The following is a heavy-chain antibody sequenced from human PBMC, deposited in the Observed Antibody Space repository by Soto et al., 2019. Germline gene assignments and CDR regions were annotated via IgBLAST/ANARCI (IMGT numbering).Heavy chain of an antibody. J-gene: IGHJ1*01. CDR1: GGTFSSYT. CDR3: ARLARYCSGGSCYGEYFQH. CDR2: IIPILGIA. V-gene: IGHV1-69*02. Sequence: SVKVSCKDSGGTFSSYTISWVRQAPGQGLEWMGRIIPILGIANYVHKFQGRVTITADKSTSTAYMELSSLRSEDTAVYYCARLARYCSGGSCYGEYFQHWGQGTLVTVSS. D-gene: IGHD2-15*01.